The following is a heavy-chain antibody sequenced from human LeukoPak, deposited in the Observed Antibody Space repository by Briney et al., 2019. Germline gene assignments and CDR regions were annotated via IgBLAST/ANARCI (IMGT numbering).Heavy chain of an antibody. D-gene: IGHD3-10*01. V-gene: IGHV1-18*01. CDR1: GYTFTSYG. J-gene: IGHJ6*03. Sequence: ASVKVSCKASGYTFTSYGISWVRQAPGQGLEWMGWISAYNGNTNYAQKLQGRVTMTTDTSTSTAYMELRSLRSDDTAVYYCAGGGGDQGLLWFGEFYYYYYMDVWGKGTTVTVSS. CDR2: ISAYNGNT. CDR3: AGGGGDQGLLWFGEFYYYYYMDV.